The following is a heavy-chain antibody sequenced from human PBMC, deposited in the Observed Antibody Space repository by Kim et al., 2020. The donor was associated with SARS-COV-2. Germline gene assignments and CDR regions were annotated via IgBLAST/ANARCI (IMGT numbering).Heavy chain of an antibody. CDR2: MNPNSGNT. CDR3: ARGGTYYDFWSGYWYYYGMDG. J-gene: IGHJ6*02. V-gene: IGHV1-8*01. D-gene: IGHD3-3*01. Sequence: ASVKVSCKASGYTFTSYDINWVRQATGQGLEWMGWMNPNSGNTGYAQKFQGRVTMTRNTSISTAYMELSSLRSEDTAVYYCARGGTYYDFWSGYWYYYGMDGWGQGTTVTVSS. CDR1: GYTFTSYD.